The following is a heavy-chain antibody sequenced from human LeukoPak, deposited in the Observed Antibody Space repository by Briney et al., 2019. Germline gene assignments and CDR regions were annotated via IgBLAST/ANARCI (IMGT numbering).Heavy chain of an antibody. Sequence: GGSLRLSCAASGFTFSAYAMNWVRQAPGKGLEWVSGLSGSGTYTYYADSVKGRFTISRGNSKNTLYLQMNSLRAEDTAIYYCARDPDGSGPDFDCWGQGTLVIVSS. CDR3: ARDPDGSGPDFDC. V-gene: IGHV3-23*01. D-gene: IGHD3-10*01. CDR2: LSGSGTYT. CDR1: GFTFSAYA. J-gene: IGHJ4*02.